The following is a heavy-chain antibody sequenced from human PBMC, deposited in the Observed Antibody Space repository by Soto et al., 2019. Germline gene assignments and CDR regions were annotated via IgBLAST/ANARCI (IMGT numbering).Heavy chain of an antibody. CDR1: GFTFSDFY. J-gene: IGHJ4*02. V-gene: IGHV3-11*06. CDR3: ARGGSTSAAGVLDY. D-gene: IGHD6-13*01. Sequence: GGSLRLSCAASGFTFSDFYMSWIRQAPGKGLEWVSYISSSGSHTPYADSVKGRFTISRDNAKNSVYLQMNSLRAEDTAVYYCARGGSTSAAGVLDYWGQGTLVTVSS. CDR2: ISSSGSHT.